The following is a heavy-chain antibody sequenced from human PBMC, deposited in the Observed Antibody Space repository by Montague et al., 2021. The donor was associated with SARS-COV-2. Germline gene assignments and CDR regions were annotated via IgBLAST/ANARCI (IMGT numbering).Heavy chain of an antibody. J-gene: IGHJ4*02. CDR1: GGSFNDYQ. Sequence: SETLSLTCAVYGGSFNDYQWSWIRQPPGKGLEWVGEINRSGSTNYNPSXXSRVTISVDTSKNQFSLKLGSVTAADTAAYYCARGTSTINMIVVVITGIGYYCDYWGQGTLVTVSS. D-gene: IGHD3-22*01. CDR2: INRSGST. CDR3: ARGTSTINMIVVVITGIGYYCDY. V-gene: IGHV4-34*01.